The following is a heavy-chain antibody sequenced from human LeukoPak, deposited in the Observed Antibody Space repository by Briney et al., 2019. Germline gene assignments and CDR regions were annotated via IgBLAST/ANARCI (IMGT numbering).Heavy chain of an antibody. J-gene: IGHJ4*02. CDR1: GHTLTDLS. D-gene: IGHD6-19*01. V-gene: IGHV1-24*01. CDR2: FDPEDGET. CDR3: ATSRFSSAFAPFDF. Sequence: ASVKVSCKVSGHTLTDLSMHWVRQAPGKGLEWMGGFDPEDGETIYAQKFQGRVTMTEDTSTDTAYMELSSLRSEDTAVYYCATSRFSSAFAPFDFSGQGTLVTVSS.